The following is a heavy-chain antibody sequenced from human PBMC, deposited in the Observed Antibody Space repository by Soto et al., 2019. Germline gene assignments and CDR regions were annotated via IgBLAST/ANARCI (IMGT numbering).Heavy chain of an antibody. Sequence: SETLSLTCTVSGGSISSYYWSWIRQPPGKGLEWIGYIYYSGSTNYNPSLKSRVTISVDTSKNQFSLKLSSVTAADTAVYYCSREVEIAVAGTGGFDNGGQGPLVTVSS. J-gene: IGHJ4*02. D-gene: IGHD6-19*01. CDR1: GGSISSYY. CDR2: IYYSGST. CDR3: SREVEIAVAGTGGFDN. V-gene: IGHV4-59*01.